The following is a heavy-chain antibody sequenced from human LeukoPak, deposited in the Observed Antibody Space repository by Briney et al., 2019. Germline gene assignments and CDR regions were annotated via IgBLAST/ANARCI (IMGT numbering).Heavy chain of an antibody. D-gene: IGHD5-12*01. Sequence: ASVKVSCKASGYTSTDYYLHWVRQAPGQGLEWMGWINPNSGGTNYAQKFQGRVTMTRDTSISTAYMDLNRLRSDDTAVYYCARDIVPTMGVRRGLIFWGQGTLVTVSS. CDR3: ARDIVPTMGVRRGLIF. J-gene: IGHJ4*02. CDR1: GYTSTDYY. CDR2: INPNSGGT. V-gene: IGHV1-2*02.